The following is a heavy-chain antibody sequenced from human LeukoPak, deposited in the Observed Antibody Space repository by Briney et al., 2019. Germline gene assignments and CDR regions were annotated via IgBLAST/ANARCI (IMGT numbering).Heavy chain of an antibody. V-gene: IGHV4-59*12. CDR2: IYYSGST. J-gene: IGHJ5*02. CDR3: ARVPFGLGFDP. CDR1: GGSISSYY. D-gene: IGHD3/OR15-3a*01. Sequence: PSETLSLTCTVSGGSISSYYWSWIRQPPGKGLEWIGYIYYSGSTNYNPSLKSRVTISVDTSKNQFSLKLSSVTAADTAVYYCARVPFGLGFDPWGQGTLVTVSS.